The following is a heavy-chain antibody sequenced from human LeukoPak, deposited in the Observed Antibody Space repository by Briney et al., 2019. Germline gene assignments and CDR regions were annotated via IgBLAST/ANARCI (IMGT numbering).Heavy chain of an antibody. V-gene: IGHV3-30*04. Sequence: PGGSLRLSCAGTGFTFSTYAMHWVRQAPGKGLEWVATRSSDGNSKNYADSVKGRFTISRDNSKNTLYLQMNSLRAEDTAVYYCARRAGAYSHPYDYWGQGTLVTVSS. CDR2: RSSDGNSK. D-gene: IGHD4/OR15-4a*01. CDR1: GFTFSTYA. CDR3: ARRAGAYSHPYDY. J-gene: IGHJ4*02.